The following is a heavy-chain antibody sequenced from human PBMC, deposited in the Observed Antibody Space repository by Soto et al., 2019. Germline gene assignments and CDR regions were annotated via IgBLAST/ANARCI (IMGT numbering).Heavy chain of an antibody. V-gene: IGHV3-73*01. D-gene: IGHD6-13*01. CDR2: IRSRANSYAT. CDR1: GFSFSGSA. J-gene: IGHJ4*02. Sequence: GGSLRLSCAASGFSFSGSAMHWVRQASGKGLEWVGRIRSRANSYATTYAASMKDRFTISRDDSKNTAYLQMNSLKPEDTAVYYCSNSEAAADKPRYYFDSWGQGALVTVSS. CDR3: SNSEAAADKPRYYFDS.